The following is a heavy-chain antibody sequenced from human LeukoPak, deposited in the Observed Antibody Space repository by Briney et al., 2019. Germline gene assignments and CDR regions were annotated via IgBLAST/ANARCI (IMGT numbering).Heavy chain of an antibody. Sequence: GSLRLSCVASGFTFSSHWMVWVRQAPGKGLVWVSRIISDGSSTNYADSVQGRFTISRDNAKNTLYLQMNSLRAEDTAVYYCAREIRAYDILTGYHPNGMDVWGQGTTVTVSS. CDR3: AREIRAYDILTGYHPNGMDV. V-gene: IGHV3-74*01. J-gene: IGHJ6*02. CDR1: GFTFSSHW. CDR2: IISDGSST. D-gene: IGHD3-9*01.